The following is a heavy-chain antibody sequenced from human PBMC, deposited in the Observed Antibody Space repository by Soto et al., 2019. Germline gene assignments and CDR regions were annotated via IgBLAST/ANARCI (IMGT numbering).Heavy chain of an antibody. CDR1: GYTFTSYA. J-gene: IGHJ6*02. V-gene: IGHV1-3*01. CDR3: ARAHLAAYYYYGMDV. CDR2: INAGNGNT. Sequence: GASVKVSCKASGYTFTSYAMHWVRQAPGQRLEWMGWINAGNGNTKYSQKFQGRVTITRDTSASTAYMELSSLRSEDTAVYYCARAHLAAYYYYGMDVWGQGTTVTVSS.